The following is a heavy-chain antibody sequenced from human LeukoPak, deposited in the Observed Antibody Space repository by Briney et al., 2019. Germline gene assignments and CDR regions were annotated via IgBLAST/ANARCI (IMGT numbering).Heavy chain of an antibody. V-gene: IGHV3-21*06. J-gene: IGHJ4*02. D-gene: IGHD1-14*01. CDR3: ATEPNTGYYFDY. CDR2: ISSSSTYI. Sequence: GGSLRLSCAASGFTDGMSWVRQAPGKGLEWVSSISSSSTYISYADSVQGRFTISRDNAKNSLYLQMISLRAEDTAVYYCATEPNTGYYFDYWGQGTLVTVSS. CDR1: GFTDG.